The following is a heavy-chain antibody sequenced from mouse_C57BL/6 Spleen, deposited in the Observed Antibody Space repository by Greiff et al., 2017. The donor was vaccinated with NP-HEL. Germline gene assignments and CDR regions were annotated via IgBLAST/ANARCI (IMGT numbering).Heavy chain of an antibody. CDR3: ARGLLVDY. Sequence: EVQGVESGGGLVKPGGSLKLSCAASGFTFSSYAMSWVRQTPEKRLEWVATISDGGSYTYYPDNVKGRFTISRDNAKNNLYLQMSHLKSEDTAMYYCARGLLVDYWGQGTTLTVSS. D-gene: IGHD1-1*01. V-gene: IGHV5-4*01. CDR1: GFTFSSYA. CDR2: ISDGGSYT. J-gene: IGHJ2*01.